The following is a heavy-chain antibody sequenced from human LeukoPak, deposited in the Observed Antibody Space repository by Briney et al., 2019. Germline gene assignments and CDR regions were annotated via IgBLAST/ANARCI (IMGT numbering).Heavy chain of an antibody. V-gene: IGHV3-11*04. Sequence: PSETLSLTCAVYGGSFSDYYMSWIRQAPGKGLEWVSYITSSGSTIYYADSVKGRFTISRDNAKNSLYLQMNSLLAEDTAVYYCARGRWFDWFDYWGQGTLVTVSS. D-gene: IGHD3-9*01. CDR3: ARGRWFDWFDY. CDR2: ITSSGSTI. J-gene: IGHJ4*02. CDR1: GGSFSDYY.